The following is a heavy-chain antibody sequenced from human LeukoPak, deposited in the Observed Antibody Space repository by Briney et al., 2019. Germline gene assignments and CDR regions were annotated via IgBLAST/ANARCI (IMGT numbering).Heavy chain of an antibody. J-gene: IGHJ4*02. D-gene: IGHD6-13*01. CDR1: GGXISSYY. V-gene: IGHV4-59*01. CDR3: ARGQQLVQYYFDY. Sequence: SETLSLTCTVSGGXISSYYCSWIRQPPGKGLEWIGYIYYSGTTNCNPSLKSRVTISVDTSKNQFSLKLSSVTAADTAVYYCARGQQLVQYYFDYWGQGTLVTVSS. CDR2: IYYSGTT.